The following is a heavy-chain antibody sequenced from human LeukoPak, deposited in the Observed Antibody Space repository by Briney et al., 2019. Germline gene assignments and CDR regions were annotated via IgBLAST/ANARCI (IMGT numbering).Heavy chain of an antibody. CDR2: IRSKANSYAT. D-gene: IGHD2-2*01. V-gene: IGHV3-73*01. J-gene: IGHJ4*02. CDR3: SSGGYCTSSSCYGVY. Sequence: GGSLKLSCAASGFTFSGSAMHWVRQASGKGLEWVGRIRSKANSYATAYGASVKGRFTISRDDSKNTAYLQMNSLKTEDTAVYFCSSGGYCTSSSCYGVYWGQGTLVTVSS. CDR1: GFTFSGSA.